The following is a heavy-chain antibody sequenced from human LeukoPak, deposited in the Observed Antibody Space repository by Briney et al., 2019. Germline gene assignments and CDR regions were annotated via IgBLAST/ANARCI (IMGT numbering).Heavy chain of an antibody. D-gene: IGHD2-2*01. J-gene: IGHJ3*02. CDR1: GFTFSSYA. Sequence: GRSLRLSCAASGFTFSSYAMSWVRQAPGKGLEWVSGISNSGGGTDYADSVRGRFTISRDNSKNTLFLQMNSLRAEDTAVYYCAKAGCSSNTCYDAFDIWGQGTMVTVSS. V-gene: IGHV3-23*01. CDR2: ISNSGGGT. CDR3: AKAGCSSNTCYDAFDI.